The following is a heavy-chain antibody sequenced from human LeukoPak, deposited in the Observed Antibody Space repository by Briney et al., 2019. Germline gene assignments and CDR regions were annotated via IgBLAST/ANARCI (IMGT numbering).Heavy chain of an antibody. V-gene: IGHV3-9*01. J-gene: IGHJ4*02. D-gene: IGHD3-10*01. CDR1: GFTFSSYA. CDR3: AKDGRFRELSSPSDY. CDR2: ITWNSGTI. Sequence: PGGSLRLSCAASGFTFSSYAMHWVRQAPGKGLEWVSGITWNSGTIGYADSVEGRFTISRDNAKNSLYLQMNSLRAEDTAVYYCAKDGRFRELSSPSDYWGQGTLVTVSS.